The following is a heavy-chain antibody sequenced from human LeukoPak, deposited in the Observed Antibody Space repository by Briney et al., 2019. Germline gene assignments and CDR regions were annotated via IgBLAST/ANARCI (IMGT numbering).Heavy chain of an antibody. CDR2: INTSGST. J-gene: IGHJ4*02. CDR1: GGSISSLTYY. D-gene: IGHD1-26*01. CDR3: ARLGMGAPYYFDH. V-gene: IGHV4-61*02. Sequence: SETLSLTCTVSGGSISSLTYYWSWIRQPAGKGLDWIGRINTSGSTNYNPSLKSRVTISVDTSKNQFSLRLSSVTAADTAVYHCARLGMGAPYYFDHWGQGILVTVSS.